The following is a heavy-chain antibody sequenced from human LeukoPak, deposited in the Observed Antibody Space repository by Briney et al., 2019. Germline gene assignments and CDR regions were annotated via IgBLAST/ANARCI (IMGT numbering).Heavy chain of an antibody. D-gene: IGHD2-21*02. CDR2: INPSGGST. CDR1: GYTFTIYY. J-gene: IGHJ5*02. CDR3: ARGSSGGDGDYRLKNWFDP. Sequence: RASVKVSCKASGYTFTIYYMHWVRQAPGQGLEWMGIINPSGGSTSYAQKFQGRVTMTRDTSTSTVYMELSSLRSEDTAVYYCARGSSGGDGDYRLKNWFDPWGQGTLVTVSS. V-gene: IGHV1-46*01.